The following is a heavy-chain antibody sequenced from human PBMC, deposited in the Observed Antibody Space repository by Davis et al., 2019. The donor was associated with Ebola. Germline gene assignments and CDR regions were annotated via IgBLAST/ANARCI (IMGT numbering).Heavy chain of an antibody. CDR1: GDSVSSGSTG. J-gene: IGHJ6*04. CDR2: TYYSSKWYN. CDR3: ARGWLRTGLDV. V-gene: IGHV6-1*01. D-gene: IGHD5-12*01. Sequence: PSETLSLTCAISGDSVSSGSTGWNWIRQSPLRGLEWLGRTYYSSKWYNDYAVSVKSRITINPDTSKNQFSLHLNSVTPEDTAVYYCARGWLRTGLDVWGKGTTVTVSS.